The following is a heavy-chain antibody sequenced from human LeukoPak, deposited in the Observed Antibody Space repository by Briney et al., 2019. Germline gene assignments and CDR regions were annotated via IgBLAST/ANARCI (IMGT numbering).Heavy chain of an antibody. Sequence: SETLSLTCTVSGGPISSSYWSWIRQPPGKGLECIGFIYYSGNTNYNPSLKSRVIISLDTSKNQFSLKLSSVTAADTAVYHCARLKGYSSGWYPSYYFDYWGQGTLVTVSS. D-gene: IGHD6-19*01. CDR3: ARLKGYSSGWYPSYYFDY. J-gene: IGHJ4*02. CDR1: GGPISSSY. CDR2: IYYSGNT. V-gene: IGHV4-59*08.